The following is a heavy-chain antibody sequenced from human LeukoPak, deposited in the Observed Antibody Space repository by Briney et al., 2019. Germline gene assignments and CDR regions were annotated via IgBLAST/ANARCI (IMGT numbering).Heavy chain of an antibody. Sequence: PSETLSLTCTVSGGSISGYYWNWIRQPPGKGLEWIGYIYYSGSTNYNPSLKSRVTISVDTSKNQFSLKLSSVTAADTAVYYCATDMMGANYWGQGTLVTVSS. V-gene: IGHV4-59*01. J-gene: IGHJ4*02. CDR1: GGSISGYY. CDR3: ATDMMGANY. D-gene: IGHD1-26*01. CDR2: IYYSGST.